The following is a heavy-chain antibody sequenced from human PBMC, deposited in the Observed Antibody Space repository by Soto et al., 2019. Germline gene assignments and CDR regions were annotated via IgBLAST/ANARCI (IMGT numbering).Heavy chain of an antibody. CDR1: GFTFSSHG. Sequence: GGSLRLSCAASGFTFSSHGMHWVRQAPGKGLEWVAVIWYDGSNRNYADSVKGRFTISRDNSEKMVFLQMNSLRVEDTAVYYCAAGDCSGGSCFSLDPWGQGTLVTVSS. CDR2: IWYDGSNR. V-gene: IGHV3-33*01. J-gene: IGHJ5*02. CDR3: AAGDCSGGSCFSLDP. D-gene: IGHD2-15*01.